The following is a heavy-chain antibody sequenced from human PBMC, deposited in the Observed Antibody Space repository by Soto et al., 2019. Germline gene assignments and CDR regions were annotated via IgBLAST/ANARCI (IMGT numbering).Heavy chain of an antibody. J-gene: IGHJ6*02. D-gene: IGHD3-3*01. CDR2: INHSGST. CDR1: GGSFSGYY. V-gene: IGHV4-34*01. CDR3: ASLEDYGMDV. Sequence: SETLSLTCAVYGGSFSGYYWSWIRQPPGKGLEWIGEINHSGSTNYNPSLKSRVTISVDTSKNSLYLQMNSLKTEDTAVYYCASLEDYGMDVWGQGTTVTVSS.